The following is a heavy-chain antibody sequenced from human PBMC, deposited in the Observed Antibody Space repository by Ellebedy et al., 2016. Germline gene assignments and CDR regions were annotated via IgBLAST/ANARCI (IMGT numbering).Heavy chain of an antibody. D-gene: IGHD1-14*01. Sequence: GGSLRLSXTTSGFTFSNFAMDWVRQAPGKGLEWVSAIDASGANTFYADSVRGRFVVSRDNSKNTLHLQMHSLRAEDTAIYYCARPAEPEKYLEWLHWGQGTLVSVSS. CDR1: GFTFSNFA. V-gene: IGHV3-23*01. CDR3: ARPAEPEKYLEWLH. J-gene: IGHJ4*02. CDR2: IDASGANT.